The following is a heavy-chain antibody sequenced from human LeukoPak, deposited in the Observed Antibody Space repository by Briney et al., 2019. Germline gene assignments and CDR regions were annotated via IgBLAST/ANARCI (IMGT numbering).Heavy chain of an antibody. V-gene: IGHV4-61*02. CDR3: ARDSPGSYFDY. CDR1: GDSITSGVYY. Sequence: TLSLTCTVSGDSITSGVYYWSWIRQPAGKGLEWIGRIYSSGSTNYNPSLESRVTISLDTSKNQFSLKLSSVTTADTAVYYCARDSPGSYFDYWGQGTLVTVSS. CDR2: IYSSGST. J-gene: IGHJ4*02.